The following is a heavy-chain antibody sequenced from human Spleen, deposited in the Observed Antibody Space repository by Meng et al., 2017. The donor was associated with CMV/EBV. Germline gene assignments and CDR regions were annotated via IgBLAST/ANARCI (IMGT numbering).Heavy chain of an antibody. V-gene: IGHV3-53*01. CDR3: ARDRGELMYYFDY. Sequence: GESLKISCVASGFTFRNYAMNWVRQAPGKGLEWVSIIYASGTAYHADSVKGRFTISRDNLKNTLYLQMDSLRAEDTAVYYCARDRGELMYYFDYWGQGTLVTVSS. CDR1: GFTFRNYA. J-gene: IGHJ4*02. D-gene: IGHD1-26*01. CDR2: IYASGTA.